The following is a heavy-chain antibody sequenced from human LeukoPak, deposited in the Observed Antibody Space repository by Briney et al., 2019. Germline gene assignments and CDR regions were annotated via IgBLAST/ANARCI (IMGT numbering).Heavy chain of an antibody. Sequence: GGSLRLSCAASGFTFSSYGMHWVRQAPGKGLEWVAVISYDGSNKYYADSVKGRFTISRDNSKNTLYLQMNSLRAEDTAVYYCAKNGNGDYEHWGQGTLVTVSS. V-gene: IGHV3-30*18. D-gene: IGHD4-17*01. CDR3: AKNGNGDYEH. CDR2: ISYDGSNK. J-gene: IGHJ1*01. CDR1: GFTFSSYG.